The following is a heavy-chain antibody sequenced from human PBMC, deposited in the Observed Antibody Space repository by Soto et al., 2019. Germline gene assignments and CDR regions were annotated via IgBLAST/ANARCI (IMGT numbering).Heavy chain of an antibody. J-gene: IGHJ4*02. CDR2: INAANGYT. V-gene: IGHV1-3*01. Sequence: QVQVVQSGAEVKRPGASVKVSCKASGYTFTHYAIHWVRQAPGQRPELMGWINAANGYTKYSQTFQGRVTLTRDTSATTAYMELSSLSSEDTAVYYCATQDFESGRSHLDYWGQGALVTVSS. CDR1: GYTFTHYA. D-gene: IGHD3-10*01. CDR3: ATQDFESGRSHLDY.